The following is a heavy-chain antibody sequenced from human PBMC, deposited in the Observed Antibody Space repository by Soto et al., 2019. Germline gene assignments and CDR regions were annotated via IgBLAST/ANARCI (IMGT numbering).Heavy chain of an antibody. Sequence: SETLSLTCTVSGGSISSGPYSWGWIRQPPGEGLEWIGTFHYSENTNYNPSLESRVAISVDTSKNQFSLKVTSVTAADTAIYYCVRDPTYSDNGMVVPAKYGMDVWGQGTTVTVSS. CDR1: GGSISSGPYS. J-gene: IGHJ6*02. V-gene: IGHV4-39*02. CDR3: VRDPTYSDNGMVVPAKYGMDV. CDR2: FHYSENT. D-gene: IGHD2-15*01.